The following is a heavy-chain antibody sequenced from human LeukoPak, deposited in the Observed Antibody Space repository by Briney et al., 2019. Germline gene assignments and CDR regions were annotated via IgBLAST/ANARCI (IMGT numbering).Heavy chain of an antibody. D-gene: IGHD5-12*01. CDR1: GFTVSTNY. CDR3: ARGGAGYAFDY. J-gene: IGHJ4*02. V-gene: IGHV3-66*02. CDR2: ISSGGTP. Sequence: PGGSLRLSCAASGFTVSTNYMSWVRQAPGKGLEWVSVISSGGTPYYADSVKGRFTISRDSSENTLYLQMHSLRAEDTAVYYRARGGAGYAFDYWGQGTLVTVSS.